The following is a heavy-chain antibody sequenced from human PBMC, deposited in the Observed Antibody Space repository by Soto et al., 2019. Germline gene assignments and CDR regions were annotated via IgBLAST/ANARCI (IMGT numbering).Heavy chain of an antibody. CDR1: GYTFTSYG. CDR2: ISAYNGNT. V-gene: IGHV1-18*01. J-gene: IGHJ4*02. D-gene: IGHD6-13*01. CDR3: TRDLGVGIAGEGTRFDY. Sequence: QGQLVQSGAEVKKPGASVKVSCKASGYTFTSYGISSVLQAPGQGLEWMGWISAYNGNTNDAQKLQGRVTMTTYTTPSKAYLELRSMLSDDTAAYHWTRDLGVGIAGEGTRFDYWGQGTLLTVS.